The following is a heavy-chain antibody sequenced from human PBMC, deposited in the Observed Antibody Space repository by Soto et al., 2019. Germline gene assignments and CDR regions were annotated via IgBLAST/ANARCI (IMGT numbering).Heavy chain of an antibody. Sequence: PSETLSLTCTVSGGSISSGGYYWSWIRQHPGKGLEWIGYIYYSGSTYYNPSLKSRVTISVDTSAGTVYMQLSSLTSEDTAVYYCARDDSGFSGSHYIDYFNYWGQGALVTVSS. CDR1: GGSISSGGYY. D-gene: IGHD1-26*01. V-gene: IGHV4-31*03. CDR3: ARDDSGFSGSHYIDYFNY. J-gene: IGHJ4*02. CDR2: IYYSGST.